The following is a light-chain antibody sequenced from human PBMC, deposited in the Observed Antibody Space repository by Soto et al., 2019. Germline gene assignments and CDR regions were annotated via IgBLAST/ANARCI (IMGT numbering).Light chain of an antibody. CDR3: EYYGTSIT. Sequence: TVLTHSSVTLSLSPGERVTRACRASQSIDNNHLAWYQQKPGQAPRLLIHGTSNRATGIPDRFSGSGSGTDFTLTFSRLETEDFAVYYCEYYGTSITFGGGSKVDIK. CDR1: QSIDNNH. V-gene: IGKV3-20*01. CDR2: GTS. J-gene: IGKJ4*01.